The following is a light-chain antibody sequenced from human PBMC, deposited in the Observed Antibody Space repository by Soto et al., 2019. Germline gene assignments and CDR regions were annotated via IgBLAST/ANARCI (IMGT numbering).Light chain of an antibody. Sequence: QSALTQPASVSGSPGQSITISCSGTSSDVGGYNYVSWYQQHPGKAPKLMISEVSNRPSGVSNRFYGSKSGNTASLTISGLQAEDEADYYCNSSTSSNTFVFGTGTKVTVL. CDR3: NSSTSSNTFV. CDR2: EVS. J-gene: IGLJ1*01. V-gene: IGLV2-14*01. CDR1: SSDVGGYNY.